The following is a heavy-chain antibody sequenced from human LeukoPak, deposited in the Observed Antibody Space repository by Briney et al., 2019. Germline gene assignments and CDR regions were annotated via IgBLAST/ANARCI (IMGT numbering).Heavy chain of an antibody. CDR2: IKSKTDGGTT. V-gene: IGHV3-15*01. Sequence: SGGSLRLSCAASAFTFSNAWMNWVRQAPGKGLEWVGRIKSKTDGGTTDYAAPVKGRFTISRDDSKNTLYLQMNSLKTEDTAVYYCTTEERVSSGYCSGGSCYIGYWGQGTLVTVSS. CDR1: AFTFSNAW. D-gene: IGHD2-15*01. CDR3: TTEERVSSGYCSGGSCYIGY. J-gene: IGHJ4*02.